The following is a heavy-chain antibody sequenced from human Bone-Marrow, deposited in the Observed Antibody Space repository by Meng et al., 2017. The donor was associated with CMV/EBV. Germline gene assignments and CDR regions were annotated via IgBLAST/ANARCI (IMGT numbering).Heavy chain of an antibody. D-gene: IGHD3-10*01. CDR2: IRSEAYGGTA. Sequence: GESLKISCAASGFTFGDYIMGWVRQAPGKGLEWVGFIRSEAYGGTANYAASVKDRFSISRDDSKSLAYLQMNSLKIDDTAMYFCVRSTRGSTGWFDSWGQGTRVTVYS. V-gene: IGHV3-49*04. CDR3: VRSTRGSTGWFDS. CDR1: GFTFGDYI. J-gene: IGHJ5*01.